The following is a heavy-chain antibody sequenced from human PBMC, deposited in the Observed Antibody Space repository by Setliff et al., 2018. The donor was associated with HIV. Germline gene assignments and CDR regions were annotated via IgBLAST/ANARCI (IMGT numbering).Heavy chain of an antibody. Sequence: SETLSLTFTVSGGSISSGSYYWNWIRQPAGKGLEWIGRIYTSGSTNYNPSLKSRVTISVDTSKNQFSLKLSSVTAADTAVYYCAREDYYYYGTDVWGQGTTVTVSS. J-gene: IGHJ6*02. CDR3: AREDYYYYGTDV. CDR1: GGSISSGSYY. CDR2: IYTSGST. V-gene: IGHV4-61*02.